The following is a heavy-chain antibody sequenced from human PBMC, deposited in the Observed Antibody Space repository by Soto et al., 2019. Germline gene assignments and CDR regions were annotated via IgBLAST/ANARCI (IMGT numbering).Heavy chain of an antibody. CDR1: GFTVSSSH. CDR3: ARLGPYGSETYSFRYNWFDP. Sequence: LRLSCTTSGFTVSSSHMSWVRQAPGKGLDWVSVIYSGGNSYYAVSVQGRFTISRDNSKNTVYLQMNSLRGEDTAIYYCARLGPYGSETYSFRYNWFDPWGQGTLVTVSS. D-gene: IGHD3-10*01. J-gene: IGHJ5*02. CDR2: IYSGGNS. V-gene: IGHV3-53*01.